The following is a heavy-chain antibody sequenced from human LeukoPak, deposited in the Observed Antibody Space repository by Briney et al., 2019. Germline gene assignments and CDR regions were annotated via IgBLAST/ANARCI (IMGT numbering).Heavy chain of an antibody. V-gene: IGHV3-23*01. CDR2: ISGSGGST. CDR3: ARCRGYYYYMDV. Sequence: GGSLRLSCAASGFTFSSYAMSWVRQAPGKGLEWVSAISGSGGSTYYADSVKGRFTISRDNAKNSLYLQMNSLRAEDTAVYYCARCRGYYYYMDVWGKGTTVTVSS. CDR1: GFTFSSYA. J-gene: IGHJ6*03.